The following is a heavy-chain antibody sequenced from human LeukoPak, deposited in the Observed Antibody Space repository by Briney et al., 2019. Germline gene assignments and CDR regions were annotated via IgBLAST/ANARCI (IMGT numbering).Heavy chain of an antibody. V-gene: IGHV4-39*01. CDR3: ARRLIYGSGSFDY. Sequence: SETPSLTCTVSGGSISSNLYYWVWLRQPPGKGLEWIGSVYLGGSTYYNPSLKSRVTISVDTSKNQFSLKLSSVTAADTAVYYCARRLIYGSGSFDYWGQGTLVTVSS. J-gene: IGHJ4*02. CDR2: VYLGGST. D-gene: IGHD3-10*01. CDR1: GGSISSNLYY.